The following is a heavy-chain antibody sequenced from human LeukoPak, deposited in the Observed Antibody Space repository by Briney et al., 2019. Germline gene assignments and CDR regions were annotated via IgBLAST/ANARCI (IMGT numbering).Heavy chain of an antibody. D-gene: IGHD3-16*01. CDR1: GFTFSSYS. CDR2: ISSSGSTI. Sequence: GGSLRLSCAASGFTFSSYSMNWVRQAPGKGLEWVSYISSSGSTIYYADSVKGRFTISRDNAKNSLYLQMNSLRAEDTAVYYCARALWGYYLDYWGQGTLVTVSS. V-gene: IGHV3-48*04. J-gene: IGHJ4*02. CDR3: ARALWGYYLDY.